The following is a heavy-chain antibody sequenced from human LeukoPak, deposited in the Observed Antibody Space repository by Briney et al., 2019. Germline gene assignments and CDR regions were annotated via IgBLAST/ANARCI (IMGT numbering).Heavy chain of an antibody. V-gene: IGHV3-7*01. J-gene: IGHJ1*01. CDR3: ARVITVYNDYEEVAESFQH. CDR1: GFTFSSYW. Sequence: GGSLRLSCAASGFTFSSYWMSWVRQAPGKGLEWVANIKQDGSEKYYVDSVKGRFTISRDNAKNSLYLQMNSLRAEDTAVYFCARVITVYNDYEEVAESFQHWGQGTLVTVSS. CDR2: IKQDGSEK. D-gene: IGHD4-17*01.